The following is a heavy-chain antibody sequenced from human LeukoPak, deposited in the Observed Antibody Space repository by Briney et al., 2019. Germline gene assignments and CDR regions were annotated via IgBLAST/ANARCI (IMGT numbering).Heavy chain of an antibody. CDR2: IRVSGGNT. D-gene: IGHD4-17*01. CDR1: GFTFSTYA. V-gene: IGHV3-23*01. J-gene: IGHJ4*02. Sequence: GGSLRLSCAASGFTFSTYAMTWVRQAPGKGLEWVSVIRVSGGNTYYADSVKGRFTISRDNSKNTLYLQMNSLRAEDTAVYYCAKDLYGDYGGIDYWGQGTLVTVSS. CDR3: AKDLYGDYGGIDY.